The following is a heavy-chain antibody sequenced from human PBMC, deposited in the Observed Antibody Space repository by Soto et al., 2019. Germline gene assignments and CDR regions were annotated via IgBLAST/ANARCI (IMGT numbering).Heavy chain of an antibody. CDR3: ASRQNGYVDKAMVVGGRDV. CDR1: GFTFSSYA. J-gene: IGHJ6*02. Sequence: QVQLVESGGGVVQPGRSLRLSCAASGFTFSSYAMHWVRQAPGKGLEWVAVISYDGSNKYYADSVKGRFTISRDNSKDTLYVQMNSLRAEDTAVYYCASRQNGYVDKAMVVGGRDVWGQGTTVTVSS. D-gene: IGHD5-18*01. CDR2: ISYDGSNK. V-gene: IGHV3-30-3*01.